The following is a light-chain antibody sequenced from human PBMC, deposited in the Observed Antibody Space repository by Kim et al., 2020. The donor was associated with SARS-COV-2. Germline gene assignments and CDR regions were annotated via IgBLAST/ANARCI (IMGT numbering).Light chain of an antibody. J-gene: IGLJ2*01. Sequence: QSVLTQPPSASGSPGQSVTISCTGTSSDVGGYNYVSWFQHHPGKAPKLMIYEVTKRPSGVSHRFSGSKSGNTASLTVSGLQGEDEADYYCCSYGGSNNLVFGGGTQLTVL. CDR3: CSYGGSNNLV. CDR1: SSDVGGYNY. V-gene: IGLV2-8*01. CDR2: EVT.